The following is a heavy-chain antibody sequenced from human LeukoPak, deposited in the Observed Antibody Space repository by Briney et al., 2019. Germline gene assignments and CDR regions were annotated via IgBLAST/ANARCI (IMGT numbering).Heavy chain of an antibody. CDR2: INHGGST. J-gene: IGHJ6*02. CDR3: ARGAEDIVVVPAATAHYYYGMDV. V-gene: IGHV4-34*01. CDR1: GGSISSYY. Sequence: PSETLSLTCTVSGGSISSYYWSWIRQPPGKGLEWIGEINHGGSTNYNPSLKSRVTISVDTSKNQFSLKLSSVTAADTAVYYCARGAEDIVVVPAATAHYYYGMDVWGQRTTVTVSS. D-gene: IGHD2-2*01.